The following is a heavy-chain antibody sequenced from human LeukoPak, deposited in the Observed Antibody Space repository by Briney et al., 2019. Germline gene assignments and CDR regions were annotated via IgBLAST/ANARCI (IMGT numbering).Heavy chain of an antibody. D-gene: IGHD3-3*01. V-gene: IGHV4-4*07. CDR1: GESISSFY. CDR3: ARGRRSYYDFWSGRFDP. J-gene: IGHJ5*02. Sequence: SETLSLTCSVSGESISSFYWSWVRQPAGRGLEWIGRIYNGASPDYNPSLKSRLTMSVDTSMNQVSLKLTSVTAADTAVYYCARGRRSYYDFWSGRFDPWGQGTLVTVSS. CDR2: IYNGASP.